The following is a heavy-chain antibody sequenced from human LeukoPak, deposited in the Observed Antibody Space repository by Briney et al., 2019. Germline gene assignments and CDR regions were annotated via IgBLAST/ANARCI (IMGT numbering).Heavy chain of an antibody. CDR2: IDGGGSST. Sequence: GGSLRLSCAASGFTFSNHWMHWVRRVPGKGLVWVSRIDGGGSSTSYADSVRGRFSISRDNDKSTLYLQMNSLKVEDTAVYYCARGPGSSGGAFVGDYWGHGTLVTVSS. J-gene: IGHJ4*01. CDR3: ARGPGSSGGAFVGDY. D-gene: IGHD3-22*01. V-gene: IGHV3-74*01. CDR1: GFTFSNHW.